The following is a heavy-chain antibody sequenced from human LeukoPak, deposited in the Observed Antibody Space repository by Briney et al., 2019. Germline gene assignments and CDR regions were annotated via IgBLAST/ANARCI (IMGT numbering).Heavy chain of an antibody. CDR2: INGRGGST. D-gene: IGHD4/OR15-4a*01. V-gene: IGHV3-23*01. CDR3: ARRAGAYSHPYDY. CDR1: GFTFSSYA. J-gene: IGHJ4*02. Sequence: GGSLRLSCAASGFTFSSYAMSWVRQAPGKGLEWVSGINGRGGSTYYSDSVKGRFTISRDNSKNTLYLQMNSLRAEDTAVYYCARRAGAYSHPYDYWGQGTLVTVSS.